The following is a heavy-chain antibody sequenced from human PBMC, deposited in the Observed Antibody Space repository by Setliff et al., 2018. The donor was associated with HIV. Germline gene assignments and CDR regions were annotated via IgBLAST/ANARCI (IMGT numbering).Heavy chain of an antibody. V-gene: IGHV3-23*01. J-gene: IGHJ4*02. Sequence: GGSLRLSCAASGFSFSSYAMSWVRQAPGKGLEWVSTLSGSGDSTYYADSVKGRFTISRDNSKNSLYLQMNSLKAEDTALYYCAKDRIAAALDYWGQGTPVTVSS. CDR2: LSGSGDST. CDR3: AKDRIAAALDY. CDR1: GFSFSSYA. D-gene: IGHD6-13*01.